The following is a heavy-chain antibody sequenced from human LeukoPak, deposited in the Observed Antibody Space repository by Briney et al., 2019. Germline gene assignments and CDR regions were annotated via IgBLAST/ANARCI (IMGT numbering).Heavy chain of an antibody. V-gene: IGHV1-2*04. CDR1: GYTFTGYY. D-gene: IGHD5-18*01. CDR2: INPNSGGT. Sequence: ASVKVSCKASGYTFTGYYMHWVRQAPGQGLEWMGWINPNSGGTNYAQKFQGWVTMTRDTSISTAYMELSRLRSDDTAVYYCARNSGYGPYYFDYWGQGTLVTVSS. J-gene: IGHJ4*02. CDR3: ARNSGYGPYYFDY.